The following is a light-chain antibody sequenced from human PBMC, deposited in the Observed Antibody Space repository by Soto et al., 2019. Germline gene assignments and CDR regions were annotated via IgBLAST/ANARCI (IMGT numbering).Light chain of an antibody. CDR1: SDIGNYNL. V-gene: IGLV2-23*02. CDR3: ASYAGSRTYV. CDR2: VVT. J-gene: IGLJ6*01. Sequence: QSAVTQPASVSGSPGQSVTISCSGSDIGNYNLVSWYQHLPGRAPKLLIFVVTMRPSGISDRFSGSKSASTASLTISGLQAEDEGDYYCASYAGSRTYVFGSGTKPTVL.